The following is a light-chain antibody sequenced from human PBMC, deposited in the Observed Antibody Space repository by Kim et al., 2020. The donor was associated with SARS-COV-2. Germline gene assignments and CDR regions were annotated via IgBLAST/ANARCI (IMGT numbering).Light chain of an antibody. CDR2: GAS. CDR1: QTISNNY. J-gene: IGKJ5*01. Sequence: EIVLTQSPGTLSLSPGEGVTLSCRASQTISNNYLAWYQQKPGQAPRLLIYGASYRAAGVPDRFRGSGSATDFTLTISRLEPEDCAVYYCHHYGTSPFTFGQGTRLEIK. CDR3: HHYGTSPFT. V-gene: IGKV3-20*01.